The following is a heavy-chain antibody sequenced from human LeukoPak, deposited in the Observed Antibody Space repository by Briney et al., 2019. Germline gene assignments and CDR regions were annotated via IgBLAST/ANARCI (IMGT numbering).Heavy chain of an antibody. CDR1: GGSISSYY. J-gene: IGHJ4*02. Sequence: SETLSLTCTVSGGSISSYYWSWIRQPPGKGLEWIGYIYYSGSTNYNPSLKSRVTISVDTSKNQFSLKLSSVTAADTAVYYCASIHPDFDYWGQGALVTVSS. CDR3: ASIHPDFDY. V-gene: IGHV4-59*01. CDR2: IYYSGST.